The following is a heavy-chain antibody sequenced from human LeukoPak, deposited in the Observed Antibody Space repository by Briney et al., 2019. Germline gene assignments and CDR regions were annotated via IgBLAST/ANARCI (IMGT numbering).Heavy chain of an antibody. CDR2: IWYDGSNK. V-gene: IGHV3-33*06. Sequence: PGKSLRLSCAASGFNFSGYGIHWVRQAPGKGPEWVAVIWYDGSNKYYGDSVRGRFTISRDNSKNTLYLQMNSLRAEDTAVYYCAKDWLGYCSSTSCSIGLYYYYGMDVWGQGTTVTVSS. D-gene: IGHD2-2*01. CDR1: GFNFSGYG. J-gene: IGHJ6*02. CDR3: AKDWLGYCSSTSCSIGLYYYYGMDV.